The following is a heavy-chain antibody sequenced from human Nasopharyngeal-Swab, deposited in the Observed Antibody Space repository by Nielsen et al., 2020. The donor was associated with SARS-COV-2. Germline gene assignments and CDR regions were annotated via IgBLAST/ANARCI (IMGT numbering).Heavy chain of an antibody. Sequence: GESLKISCAAAGFTFTNFGMNWVRRAPGKGLEWVSTIRNDKHYADSVMGRFTISRDNSKDTLYLQMNSLRAEDTALYYCATWIVVHFDHWGQGAQVIVSS. J-gene: IGHJ4*02. CDR2: IRNDK. CDR3: ATWIVVHFDH. CDR1: GFTFTNFG. V-gene: IGHV3-23*01. D-gene: IGHD2-15*01.